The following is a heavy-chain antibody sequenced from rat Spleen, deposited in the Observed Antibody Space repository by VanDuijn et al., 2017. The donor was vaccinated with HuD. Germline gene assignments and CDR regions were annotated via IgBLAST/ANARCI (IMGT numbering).Heavy chain of an antibody. J-gene: IGHJ3*01. CDR2: ISYDGSST. CDR3: ARLGLGRYTWFAY. V-gene: IGHV5-7*01. D-gene: IGHD4-1*01. CDR1: GFTFSDYN. Sequence: EVKLVESGGGLVQPGRSLKLSCAASGFTFSDYNMAWVRQAPKKSLEWVATISYDGSSTYYRDSVKGRFTISRDNAKSTLYLRMDSLRSEDTATYYCARLGLGRYTWFAYWGQGTLVTVSS.